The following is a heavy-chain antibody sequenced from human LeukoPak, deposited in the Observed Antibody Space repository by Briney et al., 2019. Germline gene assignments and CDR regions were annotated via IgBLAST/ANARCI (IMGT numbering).Heavy chain of an antibody. D-gene: IGHD1-26*01. CDR3: ARENSGSYREFDY. J-gene: IGHJ4*02. V-gene: IGHV4-4*07. CDR2: IYTSGST. Sequence: PSETLSLTCTVSGGSISSYYWSWIRQPTGKGLEWIGRIYTSGSTNYNASLKSRVSMSVDTSKNQFSLKLSSVTAADTAVFYCARENSGSYREFDYWGQGTLVTVSS. CDR1: GGSISSYY.